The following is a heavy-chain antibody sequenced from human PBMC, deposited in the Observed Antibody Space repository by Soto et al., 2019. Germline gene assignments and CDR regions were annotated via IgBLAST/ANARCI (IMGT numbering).Heavy chain of an antibody. CDR2: IYYRGTT. J-gene: IGHJ4*02. Sequence: QVQLQESGPGLVKPSETLSLTCSVSGVSTSNHYWTWIRKPPGQGPEWIGCIYYRGTTNYNASFNSRVTXSXXXSXXQFSLKLTSVTPADTAVYYCARGGGSPYHDHEFDYWGQGILVTVSS. D-gene: IGHD2-2*01. V-gene: IGHV4-59*11. CDR3: ARGGGSPYHDHEFDY. CDR1: GVSTSNHY.